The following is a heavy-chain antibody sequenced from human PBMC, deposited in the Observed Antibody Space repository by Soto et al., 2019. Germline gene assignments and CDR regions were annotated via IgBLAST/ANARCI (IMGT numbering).Heavy chain of an antibody. CDR3: ASQKGPVTYYDILTGYYYYYGLDV. J-gene: IGHJ6*02. CDR2: IYYSGST. CDR1: GDSISSYY. D-gene: IGHD3-9*01. Sequence: PSETLSLTCTVSGDSISSYYWGWIRQPPGKGLEWIGSIYYSGSTYYNPSLKSRVTISVDTSKNQFSLKLSSVTAADTAVYYCASQKGPVTYYDILTGYYYYYGLDVWGQGTTVTVSS. V-gene: IGHV4-39*01.